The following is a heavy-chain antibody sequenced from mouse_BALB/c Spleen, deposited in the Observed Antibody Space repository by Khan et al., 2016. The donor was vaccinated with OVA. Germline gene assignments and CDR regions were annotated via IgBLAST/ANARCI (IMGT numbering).Heavy chain of an antibody. V-gene: IGHV9-3-1*01. Sequence: QIQLVQSGPELKKPGETVKISCKASGYTFTNYGMNWVKQAPGKGLKWMGWINTYTGEPTYADDFKGRFAFSLETSASTAYLQINNLKNEDTATYFCASSGYWYFDVWGEGTTVTVSS. CDR1: GYTFTNYG. D-gene: IGHD1-3*01. CDR2: INTYTGEP. J-gene: IGHJ1*01. CDR3: ASSGYWYFDV.